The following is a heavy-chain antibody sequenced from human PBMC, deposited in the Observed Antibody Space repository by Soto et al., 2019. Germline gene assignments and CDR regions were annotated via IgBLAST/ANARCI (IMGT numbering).Heavy chain of an antibody. CDR3: ARGSGEYSGSWSYRYYCYYGIDV. CDR1: GGSFSGYY. V-gene: IGHV4-34*01. CDR2: INHSGST. Sequence: AETLSLTCAVYGGSFSGYYWSWIRQPPGKGLEWIGEINHSGSTNYNPSLKSRVTISVDTSKNQFSLKLSSVTAADTAVYYCARGSGEYSGSWSYRYYCYYGIDVWGPGTTVTVSS. D-gene: IGHD6-13*01. J-gene: IGHJ6*02.